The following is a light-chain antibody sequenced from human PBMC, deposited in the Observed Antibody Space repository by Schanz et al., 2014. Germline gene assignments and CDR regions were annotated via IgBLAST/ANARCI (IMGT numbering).Light chain of an antibody. Sequence: QSVLTQPPSVSGAPGQRVTISCTGSSSNIGAGYGVHWYQQLPGTAPKLLIYDNSRRPSGVPDRFSGSKSGTSASLAITGLQAEDEADYYCLSYDTSLGGRHWVFGGGTKL. V-gene: IGLV1-40*01. CDR2: DNS. CDR1: SSNIGAGYG. CDR3: LSYDTSLGGRHWV. J-gene: IGLJ3*02.